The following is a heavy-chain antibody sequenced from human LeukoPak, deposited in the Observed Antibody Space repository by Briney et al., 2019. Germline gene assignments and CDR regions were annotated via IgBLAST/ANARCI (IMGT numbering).Heavy chain of an antibody. Sequence: NPSETLSLTCTVSGGSISSYYWSWIRQPPGKGLEWSGYIYYSGSTNYNPSLKSRVTISVDTSKKQFSLKLSSVNAADTAVYYCARLDYDSSGYYWWYFDYWGQGTLVTVSS. CDR3: ARLDYDSSGYYWWYFDY. J-gene: IGHJ4*02. V-gene: IGHV4-59*08. D-gene: IGHD3-22*01. CDR2: IYYSGST. CDR1: GGSISSYY.